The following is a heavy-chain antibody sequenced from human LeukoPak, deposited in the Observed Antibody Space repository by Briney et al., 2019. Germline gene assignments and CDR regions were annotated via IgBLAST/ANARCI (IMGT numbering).Heavy chain of an antibody. CDR3: ARSHNGHQYGNFDF. Sequence: PSETLSLTCTVSGDSLSSFLWSWIRQPPRKGLEWIGFVSDSGGASYNASLKSRLTISVDTSKNQFSLKLNSVSPADTAWYYCARSHNGHQYGNFDFWGQGSLVTVSS. V-gene: IGHV4-59*01. CDR1: GDSLSSFL. J-gene: IGHJ4*02. D-gene: IGHD2-8*01. CDR2: VSDSGGA.